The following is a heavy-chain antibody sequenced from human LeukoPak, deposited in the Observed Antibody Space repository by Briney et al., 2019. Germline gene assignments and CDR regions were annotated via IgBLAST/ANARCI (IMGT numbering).Heavy chain of an antibody. CDR1: GGSISSGDYY. Sequence: SETLSLTCTVSGGSISSGDYYWSWIRQPPGKGLEGIGYIYDSGSTNYNPSLKSRVTISVDTSKNQFSLKLSSVTAADTAVYYCARVGGTNYYYYGMDVWGQGTTVTVSS. CDR2: IYDSGST. V-gene: IGHV4-61*08. D-gene: IGHD1-1*01. J-gene: IGHJ6*02. CDR3: ARVGGTNYYYYGMDV.